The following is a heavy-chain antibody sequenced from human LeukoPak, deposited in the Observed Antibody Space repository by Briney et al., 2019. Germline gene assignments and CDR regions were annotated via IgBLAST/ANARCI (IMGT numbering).Heavy chain of an antibody. D-gene: IGHD5-18*01. CDR2: IYTSGST. V-gene: IGHV4-4*07. CDR3: ATIKRGSIYGYFDF. Sequence: SETLSLTCTVSGGSISSYYWGWIRQPAGKGLEWIGRIYTSGSTNYNPSLKSRVTMSVDTSKNQFSLRLTSVTAADSAVYYCATIKRGSIYGYFDFWGQGVLVTVSS. CDR1: GGSISSYY. J-gene: IGHJ4*02.